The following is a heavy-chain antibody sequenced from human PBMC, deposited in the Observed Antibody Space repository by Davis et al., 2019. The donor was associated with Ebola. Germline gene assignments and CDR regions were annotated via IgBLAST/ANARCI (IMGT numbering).Heavy chain of an antibody. CDR2: IYHSGST. CDR3: AREDYYYGMDV. Sequence: MPSETLSLTCAVSGGSISSGGYSWSWIRQPPGKGLEWIGYIYHSGSTNYNPSLKSRVTISVDTSKNQFSLKLSSVTAADTAVYYCAREDYYYGMDVWGQGTTVTVSS. V-gene: IGHV4-30-2*01. J-gene: IGHJ6*02. CDR1: GGSISSGGYS.